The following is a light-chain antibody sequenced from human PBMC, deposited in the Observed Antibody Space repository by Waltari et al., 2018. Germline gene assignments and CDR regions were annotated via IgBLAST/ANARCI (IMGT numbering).Light chain of an antibody. CDR3: SSFTSSTTWV. V-gene: IGLV2-14*03. Sequence: QSALTQPASVSGSPGQSITIPCTGTTSYVGGYNPVSWYQQHPGKAPKLMISDVTTRPSGVSDRFSGSKSGSTASLTISGLQTEDEADYYCSSFTSSTTWVFGGGTKLTVL. CDR2: DVT. J-gene: IGLJ3*02. CDR1: TSYVGGYNP.